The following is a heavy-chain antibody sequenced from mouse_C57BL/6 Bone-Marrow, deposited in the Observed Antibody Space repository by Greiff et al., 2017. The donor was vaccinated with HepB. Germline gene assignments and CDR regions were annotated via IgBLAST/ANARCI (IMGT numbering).Heavy chain of an antibody. CDR1: GFTFSSYA. Sequence: EVKLMESGGGLVKPGGSLKLSCAASGFTFSSYAMSWVRQTPEKRLEWVATISDGGSYTYYPDNVKGRFTISRDNAKNNLYLQMSHLKSEDTAMYYCARYTIVTTHWYFDGWGTGTTVTVSS. D-gene: IGHD2-5*01. V-gene: IGHV5-4*03. J-gene: IGHJ1*03. CDR2: ISDGGSYT. CDR3: ARYTIVTTHWYFDG.